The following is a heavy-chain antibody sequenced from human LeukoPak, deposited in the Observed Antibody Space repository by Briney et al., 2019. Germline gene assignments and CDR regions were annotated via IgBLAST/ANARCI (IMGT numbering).Heavy chain of an antibody. CDR2: INPNSGGT. CDR3: ARSWDTVADAFDI. CDR1: GYTFTGYY. Sequence: ASVKVSCKASGYTFTGYYMHWVRQAPGQGLEWMGWINPNSGGTNNAQKFQGRVTMTRDTSISTAYMELSRLRSDDTAVYYCARSWDTVADAFDIWGQGTMVTVSS. J-gene: IGHJ3*02. V-gene: IGHV1-2*02. D-gene: IGHD4-17*01.